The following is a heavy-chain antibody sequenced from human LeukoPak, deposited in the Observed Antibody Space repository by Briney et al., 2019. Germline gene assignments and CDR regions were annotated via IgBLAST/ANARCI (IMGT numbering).Heavy chain of an antibody. CDR1: GYSISSGYY. D-gene: IGHD2-8*02. CDR2: IYHSGST. V-gene: IGHV4-38-2*02. Sequence: SETLSLTCIVSGYSISSGYYWGWIRQPPGKGLEWIGYIYHSGSTYYNPSLKSRVTISVDTSKNQFSLKLISVTAADTAVYYCAREDTGGLDYWGQGILVTVSP. J-gene: IGHJ4*02. CDR3: AREDTGGLDY.